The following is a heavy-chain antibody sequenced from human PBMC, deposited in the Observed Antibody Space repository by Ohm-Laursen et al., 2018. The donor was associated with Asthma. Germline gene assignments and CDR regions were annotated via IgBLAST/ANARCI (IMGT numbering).Heavy chain of an antibody. CDR3: TRDGRKTKDFSDSRDGMDV. D-gene: IGHD3-22*01. Sequence: SLRLSCAASGFTFSSFWIHWVRQVPRKGLVWVARIDSEGTVTSYADSVKGRVTVSRDNAKNMVFLQMNTLRVEDTAVYYCTRDGRKTKDFSDSRDGMDVWGQGTTVIVSS. CDR2: IDSEGTVT. V-gene: IGHV3-74*01. J-gene: IGHJ6*02. CDR1: GFTFSSFW.